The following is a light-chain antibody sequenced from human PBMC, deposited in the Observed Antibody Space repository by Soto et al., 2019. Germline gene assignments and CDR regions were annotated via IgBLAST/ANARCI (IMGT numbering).Light chain of an antibody. CDR1: QGISSW. CDR3: QQYQSYPWT. V-gene: IGKV1-5*01. CDR2: DAS. J-gene: IGKJ1*01. Sequence: DIQMTQSPSSLSSSVGDRVTITCRASQGISSWLAWYQQKPGKAPKLLIHDASSLESGVPSRFSGSGSGTEFTLTINSLQPDDSATYYCQQYQSYPWTFGQGTKVDIK.